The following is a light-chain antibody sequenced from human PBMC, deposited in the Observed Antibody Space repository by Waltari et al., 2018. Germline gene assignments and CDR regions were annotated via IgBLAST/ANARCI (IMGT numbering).Light chain of an antibody. CDR1: DVGGYNY. V-gene: IGLV2-14*03. Sequence: DVGGYNYVSWYQQHPGNAPKLIIFDVTRWPSGVSNRFSGSTSGNTASLTIFCLQAEDEADYYCASYTSTRTVVFGGGTRVTVL. CDR2: DVT. CDR3: ASYTSTRTVV. J-gene: IGLJ2*01.